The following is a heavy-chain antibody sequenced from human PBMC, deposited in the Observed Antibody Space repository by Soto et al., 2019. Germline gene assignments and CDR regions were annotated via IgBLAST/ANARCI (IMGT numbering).Heavy chain of an antibody. J-gene: IGHJ5*02. V-gene: IGHV3-64*04. CDR2: LNRDGYTI. CDR1: GFTFSSYA. D-gene: IGHD3-16*01. CDR3: GRDFNWAVDT. Sequence: GGSLRLSCSASGFTFSSYAMHWVRQAPGKGLEYISDLNRDGYTINYGDSVRGRFTISRDIAKNTVYLQMNSLRAEDTALYYCGRDFNWAVDTWGQGIXVTVSS.